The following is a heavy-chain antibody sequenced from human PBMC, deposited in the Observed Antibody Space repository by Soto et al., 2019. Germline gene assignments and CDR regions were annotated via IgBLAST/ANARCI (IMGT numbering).Heavy chain of an antibody. CDR3: ARDQGSWDP. V-gene: IGHV3-74*01. J-gene: IGHJ5*02. CDR1: GFTFISYG. D-gene: IGHD6-13*01. CDR2: INSDGSST. Sequence: GGSLRLSCAASGFTFISYGMHWVLQAPWKGLVWVSRINSDGSSTSYADSVKGRFTISRDNAKNTLYLQMNSLRAEDTAVYYCARDQGSWDPWGQGTLVTVSS.